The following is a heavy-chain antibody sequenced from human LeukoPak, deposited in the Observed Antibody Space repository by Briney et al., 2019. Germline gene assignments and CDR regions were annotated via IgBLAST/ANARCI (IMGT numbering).Heavy chain of an antibody. V-gene: IGHV4-4*02. CDR3: ARGSRIFPNYYGMDV. J-gene: IGHJ6*02. CDR1: GFTFNTYAM. Sequence: GSLKLSCAASGFTFNTYAMSWVRQPPGKGLEWIGEIYHSGSTNYNPSLKSRVTISVDKSKNQFSLKLSSVTAADTAVYYCARGSRIFPNYYGMDVWGQGTTVTVSS. CDR2: IYHSGST. D-gene: IGHD2-21*01.